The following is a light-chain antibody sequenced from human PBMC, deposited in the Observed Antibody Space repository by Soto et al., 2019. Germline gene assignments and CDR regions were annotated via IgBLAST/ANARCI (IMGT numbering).Light chain of an antibody. CDR1: QSVSSN. CDR2: GAS. J-gene: IGKJ1*01. V-gene: IGKV3-15*01. Sequence: EIVMTQAPVTLSVSPGERATLSCRASQSVSSNLAWYQQKPGQAPSLLIYGASTRATGIPARFSGSGSGTEFNLTISSLQSEDFAVYYCQXYNNWPTWTXGQGT. CDR3: QXYNNWPTWT.